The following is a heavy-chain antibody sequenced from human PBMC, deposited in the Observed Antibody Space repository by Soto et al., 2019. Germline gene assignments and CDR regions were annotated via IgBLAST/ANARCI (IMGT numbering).Heavy chain of an antibody. CDR1: GYTFINYY. Sequence: ASVKVSCKSSGYTFINYYVHWVRQAPGQWREWMGMINPSGGRTTYPQKFQGRVTMTRDTSTSTVYVELSSLRSDDTAVFYCAREKASTSLLTHYYYAMDVWGQGTTVTVSS. CDR2: INPSGGRT. V-gene: IGHV1-46*01. CDR3: AREKASTSLLTHYYYAMDV. J-gene: IGHJ6*02.